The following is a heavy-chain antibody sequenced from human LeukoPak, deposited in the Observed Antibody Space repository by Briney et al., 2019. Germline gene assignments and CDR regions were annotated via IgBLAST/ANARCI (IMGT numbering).Heavy chain of an antibody. CDR3: ARLAPGNYDILTGDPKVVFDY. J-gene: IGHJ4*02. CDR2: VHSSGST. CDR1: GGSISSFF. V-gene: IGHV4-59*01. Sequence: TTSETLSLTCTVSGGSISSFFWSWIRQPPGKGLEWIGYVHSSGSTKYNPSLKSRLIISVDMSKNQFSLKLRSVSVADTAVYYCARLAPGNYDILTGDPKVVFDYWGQGALVTVSS. D-gene: IGHD3-9*01.